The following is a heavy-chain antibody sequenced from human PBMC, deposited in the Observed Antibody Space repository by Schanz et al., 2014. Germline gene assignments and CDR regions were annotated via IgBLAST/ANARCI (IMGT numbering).Heavy chain of an antibody. Sequence: QVQLQQWGAGLLKPSETLSLTCAVDGGSFSGYYWSWIRQSPDKGLKWIGEINHSANTTYNPSLKSRVTISVDSSKNQFSLMLNSVTAADTAVYYCARRHHFRSGPYYYYYMDVWGKGTTVTVSS. CDR3: ARRHHFRSGPYYYYYMDV. V-gene: IGHV4-34*01. D-gene: IGHD3-3*02. CDR1: GGSFSGYY. CDR2: INHSANT. J-gene: IGHJ6*03.